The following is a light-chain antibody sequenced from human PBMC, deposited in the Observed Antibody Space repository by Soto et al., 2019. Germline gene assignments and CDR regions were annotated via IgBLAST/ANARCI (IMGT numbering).Light chain of an antibody. Sequence: EIVMTQSPATLSVSPGQRATLSCRASQSISDNLAWYQQKVGQAPRLLIYNASTRATGILVRFSGSGSGTEFTLTISSLQSEDSAVYYCQQYKAWPPWTFGQGTKVELK. CDR1: QSISDN. J-gene: IGKJ1*01. V-gene: IGKV3-15*01. CDR3: QQYKAWPPWT. CDR2: NAS.